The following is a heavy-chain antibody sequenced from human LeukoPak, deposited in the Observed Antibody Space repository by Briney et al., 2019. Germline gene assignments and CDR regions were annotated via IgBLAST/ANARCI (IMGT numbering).Heavy chain of an antibody. Sequence: GGSLRLSCAASGFTFSSYGMHWVRQAPGKGLEWVAVISYDGSNKYYADSVKGRFTISRDNSKNTLYLQMNSLRAEDTAVYYCANLAVAWDYWGQGTLVTVSS. CDR3: ANLAVAWDY. CDR1: GFTFSSYG. J-gene: IGHJ4*02. D-gene: IGHD6-19*01. V-gene: IGHV3-30*18. CDR2: ISYDGSNK.